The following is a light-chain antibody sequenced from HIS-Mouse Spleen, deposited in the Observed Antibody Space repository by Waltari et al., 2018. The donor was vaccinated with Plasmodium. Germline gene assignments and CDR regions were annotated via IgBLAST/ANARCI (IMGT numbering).Light chain of an antibody. CDR2: EDS. CDR1: ALPKKY. Sequence: SYELTQPPSVSVSPGQTARITCSADALPKKYAYWYQQKSGQAPVLVIYEDSNRPSGIPERFSGSSSGTMATLTISGAQVEDEADYYCYSTDSSGNHRVFGGGTKLTVL. J-gene: IGLJ3*02. CDR3: YSTDSSGNHRV. V-gene: IGLV3-10*01.